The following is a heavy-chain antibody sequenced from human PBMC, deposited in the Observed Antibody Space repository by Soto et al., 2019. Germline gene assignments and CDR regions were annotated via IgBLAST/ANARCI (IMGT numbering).Heavy chain of an antibody. J-gene: IGHJ6*02. V-gene: IGHV4-4*07. Sequence: QVQLQESGPGLVKPSETLSLTCTVSGGSISSYYWSWIRQPAGKGLEWIGRIYTSGSTNYNPSLKSRVTMSVDTSKNQFSLKLSSVTAADTAEYYCARDRTLGWVRNTKNYYGMDVWGQGTTVTVSS. D-gene: IGHD1-1*01. CDR1: GGSISSYY. CDR2: IYTSGST. CDR3: ARDRTLGWVRNTKNYYGMDV.